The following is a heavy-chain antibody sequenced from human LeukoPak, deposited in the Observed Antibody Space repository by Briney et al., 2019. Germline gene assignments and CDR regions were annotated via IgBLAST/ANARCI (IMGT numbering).Heavy chain of an antibody. Sequence: SGGSLRLSCVASGFTFSNYAMSWARQAPGKGLEWVSAISGSDGSTWYADSVKGRFTISRDNSKNTLYLHMNSLRDEDTALYYCAGDRAYPNDVFNIWGQGTMITVS. V-gene: IGHV3-23*01. CDR2: ISGSDGST. CDR1: GFTFSNYA. CDR3: AGDRAYPNDVFNI. J-gene: IGHJ3*02. D-gene: IGHD2-21*01.